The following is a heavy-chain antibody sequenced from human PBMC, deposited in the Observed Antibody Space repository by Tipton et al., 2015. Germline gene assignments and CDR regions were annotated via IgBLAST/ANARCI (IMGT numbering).Heavy chain of an antibody. Sequence: TLSLTCTVSGGSISSSSYYWAWIRQPPGKGLEWIGSLYFSGSTYYNPSLKSRVTISIDRFKNQFSLKLSSVTAADTAVYYCARSNYDLLTGYSRSFDYWGRGTLVTVSS. V-gene: IGHV4-39*01. D-gene: IGHD3-9*01. CDR1: GGSISSSSYY. CDR2: LYFSGST. CDR3: ARSNYDLLTGYSRSFDY. J-gene: IGHJ4*02.